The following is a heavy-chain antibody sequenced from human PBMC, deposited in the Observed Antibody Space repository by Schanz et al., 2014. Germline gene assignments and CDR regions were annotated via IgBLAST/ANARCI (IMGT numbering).Heavy chain of an antibody. D-gene: IGHD3-10*01. CDR3: ARWFLIRGVILDS. CDR2: LSEGGGGT. CDR1: GFTLSNYA. V-gene: IGHV3-23*04. J-gene: IGHJ4*02. Sequence: EVQLVESGGGLVQPGGSLRLSCAASGFTLSNYAMSWVRQAPGKGLEWVSALSEGGGGTHYADSVRGRFTISSDSSKNTLYLQMSSLRADDTAMYYCARWFLIRGVILDSWGQGTLVTVSS.